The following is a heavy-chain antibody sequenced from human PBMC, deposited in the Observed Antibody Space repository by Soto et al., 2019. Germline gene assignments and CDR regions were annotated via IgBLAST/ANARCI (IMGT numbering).Heavy chain of an antibody. Sequence: SETLSLTCTVSGGSISSYYWSWIRQPPGKGLEWIGYIYYSGSTNYNPSLKSRVTISVDTSKNQFSLKLSSVTAADTAVYYCAIAPVAGSEYYFDYWGQGTLVTVSS. CDR3: AIAPVAGSEYYFDY. CDR2: IYYSGST. D-gene: IGHD6-19*01. V-gene: IGHV4-59*01. CDR1: GGSISSYY. J-gene: IGHJ4*02.